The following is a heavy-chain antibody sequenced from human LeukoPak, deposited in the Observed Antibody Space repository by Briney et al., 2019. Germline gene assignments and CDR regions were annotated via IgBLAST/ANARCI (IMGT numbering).Heavy chain of an antibody. V-gene: IGHV3-21*01. Sequence: GGSLRLSCAASGFTFSSYSMNWVRQAPGKGLEWVSSISSSSSYIYYADSVKGRFTISRDNAKNSLYLRMNSLRAEDTAVYYCARDLLYYYDSSATDYWGQGTLVTVSS. J-gene: IGHJ4*02. CDR2: ISSSSSYI. D-gene: IGHD3-22*01. CDR1: GFTFSSYS. CDR3: ARDLLYYYDSSATDY.